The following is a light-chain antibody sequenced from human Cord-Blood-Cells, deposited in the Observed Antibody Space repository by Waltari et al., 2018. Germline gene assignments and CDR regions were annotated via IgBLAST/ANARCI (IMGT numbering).Light chain of an antibody. Sequence: QSALTQPASVSGSPGQSITISCTGTSSDVGGYNYVSWYQQHTGKAPTLMIYDVSNRPSGVSKRVSGSKSGNTASLTISGLQAEDEADYYCSSYTSSSTYVFGTGTKVTVL. CDR3: SSYTSSSTYV. CDR1: SSDVGGYNY. J-gene: IGLJ1*01. CDR2: DVS. V-gene: IGLV2-14*01.